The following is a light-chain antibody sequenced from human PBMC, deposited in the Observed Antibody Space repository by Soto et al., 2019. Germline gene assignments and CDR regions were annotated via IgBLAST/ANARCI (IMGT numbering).Light chain of an antibody. J-gene: IGLJ1*01. CDR1: SSDVGGYNY. Sequence: QSVLTQPASVSGSPGQSITISCTGTSSDVGGYNYVSWYQQHPGKAPKLMIYDVSNRPSGVSNRFSGSKSGNTASLTISGLQAEDDADYYCSSYISSISLYVFVTGSMVTV. CDR2: DVS. V-gene: IGLV2-14*01. CDR3: SSYISSISLYV.